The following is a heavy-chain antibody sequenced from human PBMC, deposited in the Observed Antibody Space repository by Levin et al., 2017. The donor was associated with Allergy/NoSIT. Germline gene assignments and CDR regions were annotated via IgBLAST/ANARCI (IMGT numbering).Heavy chain of an antibody. J-gene: IGHJ5*01. V-gene: IGHV4-34*01. D-gene: IGHD3-16*02. Sequence: NSSETLSLTCAVYGGSFDEYHWSWIRQTPGKALEWFGHIGHTGDVNRDPSFKGRITISKNRDMNQFSLTLRSMTAADTGIYYCARVMYLVYDYVWGTSRPPGYIDSWSQGTPVIVSS. CDR1: GGSFDEYH. CDR3: ARVMYLVYDYVWGTSRPPGYIDS. CDR2: IGHTGDV.